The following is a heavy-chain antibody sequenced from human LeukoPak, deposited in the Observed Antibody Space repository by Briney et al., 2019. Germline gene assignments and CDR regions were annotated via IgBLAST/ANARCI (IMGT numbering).Heavy chain of an antibody. J-gene: IGHJ4*02. D-gene: IGHD3-3*01. CDR1: GFTFSRYA. CDR3: AKDRITIFGVVMDQ. CDR2: ISGPGDHT. V-gene: IGHV3-23*01. Sequence: GGSLRLSCAASGFTFSRYAVTWVRQTPGKGLEWVSSISGPGDHTYYADSVKGRFTISRDNSENALYLQMNSLRADDTAVYYCAKDRITIFGVVMDQWGQGTLVTVSS.